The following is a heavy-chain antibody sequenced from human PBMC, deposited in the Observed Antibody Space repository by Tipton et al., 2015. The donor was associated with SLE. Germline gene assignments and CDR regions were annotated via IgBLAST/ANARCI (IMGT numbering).Heavy chain of an antibody. Sequence: TLSLTCTVSGGSISSGSYYWSWIRQPAGKGLEWIGRIYTSGSTNYNPSLKSRVTISVDTSKNQFSLKLSSVTAADTAVYYCARKRKGDAGSSSYGWYFDLWGRGTLVPVSS. J-gene: IGHJ2*01. V-gene: IGHV4-61*02. D-gene: IGHD6-6*01. CDR2: IYTSGST. CDR1: GGSISSGSYY. CDR3: ARKRKGDAGSSSYGWYFDL.